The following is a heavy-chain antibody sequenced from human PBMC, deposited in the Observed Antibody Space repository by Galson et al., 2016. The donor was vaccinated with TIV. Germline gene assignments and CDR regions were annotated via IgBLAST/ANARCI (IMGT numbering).Heavy chain of an antibody. CDR3: ARSGDYGDY. CDR1: GGTFSSYA. D-gene: IGHD4-17*01. V-gene: IGHV1-8*01. CDR2: MNPNSRNT. J-gene: IGHJ4*02. Sequence: SVKVSCKGSGGTFSSYAINWVRQATGQGLEWMGWMNPNSRNTGHAQKFRGIVTMNRNTSVRTAYMELSSLRSEDTAVYYCARSGDYGDYWGQGTLVTVSS.